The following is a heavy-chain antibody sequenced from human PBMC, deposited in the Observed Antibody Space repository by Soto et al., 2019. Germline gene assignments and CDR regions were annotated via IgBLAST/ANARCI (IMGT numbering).Heavy chain of an antibody. CDR2: IIPILGIA. CDR3: ARGGYRSGWYLE. Sequence: QVQLVQSGAEVKKTGSSVKVSCKASGGTFSSYTISWVRQAPGQGLEWMGRIIPILGIANYAQKFQGRVTITADKSTSTAYMELSSLRSEDTAVYYCARGGYRSGWYLEWGQGTLVTVSS. J-gene: IGHJ4*02. D-gene: IGHD6-19*01. CDR1: GGTFSSYT. V-gene: IGHV1-69*02.